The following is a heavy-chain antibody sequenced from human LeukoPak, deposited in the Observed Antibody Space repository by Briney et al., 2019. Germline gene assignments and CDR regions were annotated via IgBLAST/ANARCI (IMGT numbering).Heavy chain of an antibody. CDR3: ARGYGTD. CDR2: MDPNSGNT. D-gene: IGHD4-17*01. J-gene: IGHJ6*02. V-gene: IGHV1-8*01. Sequence: ASVKVSCKASGYTFTTYDINWVRQAPGQGLEWMGWMDPNSGNTGYLQNFQGRVTMTRNTSINTAYMELSSLRSEDTGVYYCARGYGTDWGQGTTVTVSS. CDR1: GYTFTTYD.